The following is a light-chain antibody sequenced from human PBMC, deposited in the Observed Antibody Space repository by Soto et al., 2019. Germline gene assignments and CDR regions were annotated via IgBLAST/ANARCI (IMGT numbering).Light chain of an antibody. J-gene: IGKJ5*01. V-gene: IGKV3-11*01. CDR3: QQRSNWPSIT. CDR1: QSVSID. CDR2: GAS. Sequence: EIVMTQSPATLSVSPGERATLSCRASQSVSIDLAWYQQTPCQAPRLLIYGASTRATGIPVRFSGSASGTDFTLTISSLEPEDLAVYYCQQRSNWPSITGGQGTRREIK.